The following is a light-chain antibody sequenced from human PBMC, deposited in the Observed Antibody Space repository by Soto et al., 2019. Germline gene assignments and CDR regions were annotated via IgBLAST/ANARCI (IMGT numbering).Light chain of an antibody. CDR2: GTS. CDR3: QHYHNWPFT. Sequence: EIEMTQSPATLSVSPGERATLSCRASQSVNNNLAWYQQKAGQAPRLLIYGTSTRATGISARFSGSGSGTEFTLTITSLQSEDFAVYYCQHYHNWPFTFGGGTKV. CDR1: QSVNNN. J-gene: IGKJ4*01. V-gene: IGKV3-15*01.